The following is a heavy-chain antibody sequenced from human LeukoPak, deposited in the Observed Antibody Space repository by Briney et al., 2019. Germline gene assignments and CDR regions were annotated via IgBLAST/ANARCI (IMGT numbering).Heavy chain of an antibody. V-gene: IGHV4-39*01. CDR1: GGPISTANSY. J-gene: IGHJ4*02. Sequence: PSETLSLTCTVSGGPISTANSYWGWIRQTPGKGLEWIGSIYYSGSTHYNPSLKSRVTISVDTSKNEFSLRPRFVTAADTAVYYCARNRSDCSTGSCSFTGSDYCGQGTLVTVSS. D-gene: IGHD2-15*01. CDR3: ARNRSDCSTGSCSFTGSDY. CDR2: IYYSGST.